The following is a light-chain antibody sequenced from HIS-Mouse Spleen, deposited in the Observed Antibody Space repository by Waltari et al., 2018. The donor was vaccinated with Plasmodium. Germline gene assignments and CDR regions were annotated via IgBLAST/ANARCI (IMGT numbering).Light chain of an antibody. CDR2: DVS. CDR1: SSDVGGYNY. Sequence: QSALTQPRSVSGSPGQSVTISCTGTSSDVGGYNYVSWYQQHPGKAPKLRIYDVSKRPPGVPYRFSGSKSVNPASLTISGLQAEDEADYYCCSYAGSYTFGVFGTGTKVTVL. J-gene: IGLJ1*01. CDR3: CSYAGSYTFGV. V-gene: IGLV2-11*02.